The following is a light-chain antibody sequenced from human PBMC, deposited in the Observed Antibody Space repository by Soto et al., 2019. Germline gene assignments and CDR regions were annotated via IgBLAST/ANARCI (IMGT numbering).Light chain of an antibody. Sequence: EIVLTQSPGTLSLSPGERATLSCRASQSVSRSYLAWYQQKHGQAPRLLIYGASSRATGIPDRFSGSGSGTDFTLTISRLEPEDFAVYYCQQYGSSPWTFGQGTKVEIK. V-gene: IGKV3-20*01. CDR1: QSVSRSY. CDR3: QQYGSSPWT. CDR2: GAS. J-gene: IGKJ1*01.